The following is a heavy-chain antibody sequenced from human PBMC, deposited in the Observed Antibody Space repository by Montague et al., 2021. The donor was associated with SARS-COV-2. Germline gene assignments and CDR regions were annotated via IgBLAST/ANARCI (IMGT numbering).Heavy chain of an antibody. D-gene: IGHD2-8*01. J-gene: IGHJ3*01. V-gene: IGHV3-23*01. CDR3: AKDLFSFNGIFDPFDF. CDR1: GFTFDNFA. CDR2: IGGGGGT. Sequence: SLRLSCAPSGFTFDNFALSWVRQAPGKGLGWVSTIGGGGGTFYSDSLMNRYTISSNNSKNKLFLQMDRLRAEDTATYFCAKDLFSFNGIFDPFDFWGHGTVVTVSS.